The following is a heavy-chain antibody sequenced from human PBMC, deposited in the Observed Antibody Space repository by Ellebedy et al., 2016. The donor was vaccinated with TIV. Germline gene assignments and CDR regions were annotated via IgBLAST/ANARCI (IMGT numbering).Heavy chain of an antibody. Sequence: MPSETLSLTCAVYGGSFSGYYWSWIRQPPGKGLEWIGEINHSGSTNYNPSLKSRVTISVDTSKNQFSLKLSSVTAADTAVYYCARGPAIVATIMVGFVGVPYGMDVWGQGTTVTVSS. CDR3: ARGPAIVATIMVGFVGVPYGMDV. CDR1: GGSFSGYY. J-gene: IGHJ6*02. CDR2: INHSGST. V-gene: IGHV4-34*01. D-gene: IGHD5-12*01.